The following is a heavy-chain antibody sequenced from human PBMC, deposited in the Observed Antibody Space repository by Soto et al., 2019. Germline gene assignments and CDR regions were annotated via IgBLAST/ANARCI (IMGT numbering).Heavy chain of an antibody. Sequence: QVQLVQSGAEAKKPGASVKVSCKASGYTLTDYYIHWVRQAPGQGLEWMGWINPNSGGTNFAQNFRGWVTMTRDTSISTAYMELTSVKSDDSAVYYCARGAYYGSGTYPAYYFDSLGQGTLVTVSS. D-gene: IGHD3-10*01. CDR3: ARGAYYGSGTYPAYYFDS. J-gene: IGHJ4*02. CDR2: INPNSGGT. V-gene: IGHV1-2*04. CDR1: GYTLTDYY.